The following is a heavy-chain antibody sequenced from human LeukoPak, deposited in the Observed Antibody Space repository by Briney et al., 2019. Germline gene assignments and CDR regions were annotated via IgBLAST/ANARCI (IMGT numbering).Heavy chain of an antibody. CDR3: ARVDLRAAFFDY. Sequence: PSETLSLTCTVSGGSISSYYWSWIRQPPGKGLEWIGYIYTSGSTNYNPSLKSRVTMSVDTSKNQFSLNLSSVTAADTAVYYCARVDLRAAFFDYWGQGTLVTVSS. J-gene: IGHJ4*02. CDR2: IYTSGST. CDR1: GGSISSYY. V-gene: IGHV4-4*09. D-gene: IGHD5-12*01.